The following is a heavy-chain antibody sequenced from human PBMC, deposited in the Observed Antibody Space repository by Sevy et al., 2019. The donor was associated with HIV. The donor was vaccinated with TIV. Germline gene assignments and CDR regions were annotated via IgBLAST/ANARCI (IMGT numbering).Heavy chain of an antibody. J-gene: IGHJ3*01. CDR3: ARACTAAGYKSGSIDAFDV. V-gene: IGHV3-13*01. Sequence: GGSLRLSCAASGFTFSTYDMHWVRQVAGEGLEWVSGIGTLLDTYYAASVKGRFIISRDNAKNSLFLQMNSLRAGDTAIYYCARACTAAGYKSGSIDAFDVRGQGTVVTVSS. D-gene: IGHD6-13*01. CDR1: GFTFSTYD. CDR2: IGTLLDT.